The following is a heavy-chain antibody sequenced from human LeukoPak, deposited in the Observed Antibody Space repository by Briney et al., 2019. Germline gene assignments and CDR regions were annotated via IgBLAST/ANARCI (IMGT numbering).Heavy chain of an antibody. J-gene: IGHJ4*02. V-gene: IGHV1-2*02. CDR1: GYTFTGYY. D-gene: IGHD6-13*01. CDR3: PLSSWTSYYFDY. Sequence: ASVKVSCKASGYTFTGYYMHWVRQAPGQGLEWMGWINPNSGGTNYAQKFQGRVTMTRDTSISTAYMELSRLRSDDTAVYYCPLSSWTSYYFDYWGQGTLVTVSS. CDR2: INPNSGGT.